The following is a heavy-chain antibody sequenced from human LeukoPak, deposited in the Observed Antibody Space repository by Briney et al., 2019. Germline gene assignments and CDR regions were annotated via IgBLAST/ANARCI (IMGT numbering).Heavy chain of an antibody. V-gene: IGHV3-21*01. D-gene: IGHD3-22*01. Sequence: GGSLRLSCAASGFTFSSYSMNWVRQAPGRGLEWVSSISSSSSYIYYADSVKGRFTISRDNAKNSLYLQMNSLRAEDTAVYYCARANYYDSSGYDAFDIWGQGAMVTVSS. CDR3: ARANYYDSSGYDAFDI. CDR2: ISSSSSYI. J-gene: IGHJ3*02. CDR1: GFTFSSYS.